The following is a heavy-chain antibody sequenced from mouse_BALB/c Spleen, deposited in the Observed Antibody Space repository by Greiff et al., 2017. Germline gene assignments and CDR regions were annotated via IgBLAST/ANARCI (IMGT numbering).Heavy chain of an antibody. D-gene: IGHD1-1*01. CDR1: GFTFSSYA. Sequence: DVMLVESGGGLVKPGGSLKLSCAASGFTFSSYAMSWVRQTPEKRLEWVASISSGGSTYYPDSVKGRFTISRDNAKNNLYLQMSSLKSEDTAMYYCARANYYGSSFDYWGQGTTLTVSS. J-gene: IGHJ2*01. V-gene: IGHV5-6-5*01. CDR3: ARANYYGSSFDY. CDR2: ISSGGST.